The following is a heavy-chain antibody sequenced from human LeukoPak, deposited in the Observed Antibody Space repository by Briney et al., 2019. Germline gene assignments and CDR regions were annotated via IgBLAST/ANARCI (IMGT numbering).Heavy chain of an antibody. CDR2: ISSSSSYI. D-gene: IGHD3-22*01. Sequence: GRSLRRSCAASGFTFSSYAMHWVRQAPGKGLEWVSSISSSSSYIYYADSVKGRFTISRDNAKNSLYLQMNSLRAEDTAVYYCARLPFDHYYDSSGYAFDIWGQGTMVTVSS. CDR3: ARLPFDHYYDSSGYAFDI. J-gene: IGHJ3*02. V-gene: IGHV3-21*01. CDR1: GFTFSSYA.